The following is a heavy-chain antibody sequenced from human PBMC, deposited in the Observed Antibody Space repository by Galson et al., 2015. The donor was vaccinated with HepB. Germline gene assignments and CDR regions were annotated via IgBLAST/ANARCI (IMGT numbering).Heavy chain of an antibody. CDR1: GYSFTSYW. D-gene: IGHD3-10*01. CDR2: IYPGDSDT. V-gene: IGHV5-51*01. Sequence: SGAEVKKPGESLKICCKGSGYSFTSYWIAWVRQMPGKGLDWMGIIYPGDSDTRYSPSFQGQVTIPADKSISTAYLQSRSLKASDTAMYDCARRPSSGDGHRDAFNSWGQGTMVTVSS. J-gene: IGHJ3*02. CDR3: ARRPSSGDGHRDAFNS.